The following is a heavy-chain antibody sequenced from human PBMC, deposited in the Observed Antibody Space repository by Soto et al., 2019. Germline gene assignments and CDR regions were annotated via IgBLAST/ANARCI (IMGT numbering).Heavy chain of an antibody. Sequence: PSPTLSLTCAISGDSVSSNSAAWNWIRQSPSRGLEWLGRTYYRSKWYNDYAVSVKSRIIINPDTSKNQFSLQLNSVTPEDTAVYYCARDGSFSSGSYLGFFDYWGQGTLVTVSS. CDR3: ARDGSFSSGSYLGFFDY. CDR2: TYYRSKWYN. CDR1: GDSVSSNSAA. V-gene: IGHV6-1*01. D-gene: IGHD1-26*01. J-gene: IGHJ4*02.